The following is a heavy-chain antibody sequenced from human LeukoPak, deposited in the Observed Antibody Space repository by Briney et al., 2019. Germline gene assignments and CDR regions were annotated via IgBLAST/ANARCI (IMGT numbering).Heavy chain of an antibody. CDR3: ARVVRNSYGYYFGC. V-gene: IGHV4-59*01. J-gene: IGHJ4*02. D-gene: IGHD5-18*01. CDR1: GGSISSYY. CDR2: IYHSGST. Sequence: SETLSLTCTVSGGSISSYYWSWIRQPPGKGLEWIGYIYHSGSTNYNPSLRSRVTISVDTSNNQFSLKLSSVTAADTAVYFCARVVRNSYGYYFGCWGQGTLVTVSS.